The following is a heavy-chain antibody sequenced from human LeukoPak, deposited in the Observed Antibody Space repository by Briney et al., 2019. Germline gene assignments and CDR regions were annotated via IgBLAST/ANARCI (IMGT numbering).Heavy chain of an antibody. D-gene: IGHD1-26*01. CDR3: ARAGAPLYYYYGMDV. Sequence: GGSLRLSCAASGFTFSSYAMHWVRQAPGKGLEWVAVISYDGSNKYYADSVKGRFTISGDNSKNTLYLQMNSLRAEDTAVYYCARAGAPLYYYYGMDVWGQGTTVTVSS. CDR1: GFTFSSYA. CDR2: ISYDGSNK. J-gene: IGHJ6*02. V-gene: IGHV3-30-3*01.